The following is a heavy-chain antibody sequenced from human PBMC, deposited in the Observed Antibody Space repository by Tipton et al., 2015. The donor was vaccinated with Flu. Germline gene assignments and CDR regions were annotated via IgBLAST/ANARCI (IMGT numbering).Heavy chain of an antibody. CDR1: GGSFSDYY. J-gene: IGHJ4*02. CDR3: GGGSDHAKTGY. Sequence: GLVKPSETLSLSCTVYGGSFSDYYWSWIRQPPGKGLEWIGEIHPSGNSDYNPSLKSRVTISGDTSKTQFSLRLSSVTAADTAIYYCGGGSDHAKTGYWGQGALVTVSS. D-gene: IGHD1-1*01. V-gene: IGHV4-34*01. CDR2: IHPSGNS.